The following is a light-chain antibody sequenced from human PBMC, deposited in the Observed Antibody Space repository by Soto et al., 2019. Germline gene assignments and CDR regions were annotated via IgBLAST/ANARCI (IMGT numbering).Light chain of an antibody. J-gene: IGKJ4*01. CDR1: QSVNSN. Sequence: EIAMTQSPATLSVSPGERATLSCRASQSVNSNLAWYQQKPGQAPRLLIYGASTRATGIHARFSGSGSGTEFTVTISSPQSEDFAVYYCQQYTNWPLTFGGGTKVEIK. V-gene: IGKV3-15*01. CDR2: GAS. CDR3: QQYTNWPLT.